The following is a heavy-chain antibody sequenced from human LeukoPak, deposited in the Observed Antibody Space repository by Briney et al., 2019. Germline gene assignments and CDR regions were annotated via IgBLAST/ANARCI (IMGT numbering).Heavy chain of an antibody. CDR1: GGSISSNSYY. CDR3: AAEKNTYYDFWSGYYTNWFDP. V-gene: IGHV4-39*01. D-gene: IGHD3-3*01. Sequence: SETLSLTCTVSGGSISSNSYYLGWIRQPPGKGLEWIGSIYYSGSTYYNPSLKSRVTISVDTSKKQFSLKLSSVTAADTAVYYCAAEKNTYYDFWSGYYTNWFDPWGQGTLVTVSS. CDR2: IYYSGST. J-gene: IGHJ5*02.